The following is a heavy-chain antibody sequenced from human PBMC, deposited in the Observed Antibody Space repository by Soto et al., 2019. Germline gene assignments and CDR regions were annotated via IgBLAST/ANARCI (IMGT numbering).Heavy chain of an antibody. D-gene: IGHD3-3*01. V-gene: IGHV4-34*01. CDR3: TRGSDDFYSGYYPYYFGY. CDR2: INHSGST. J-gene: IGHJ4*02. Sequence: QVQLQPWGAGLLKPSETLSLPCAVYGGSFSGYYWSWIRQPPGKGLEWIGEINHSGSTNYNPSLTSGVTISVDTSKNQFSLKLSSVSAADTAVYYCTRGSDDFYSGYYPYYFGYWGQGTLGTVAS. CDR1: GGSFSGYY.